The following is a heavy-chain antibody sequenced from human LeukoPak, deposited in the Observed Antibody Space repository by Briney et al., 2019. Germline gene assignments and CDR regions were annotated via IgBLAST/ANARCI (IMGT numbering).Heavy chain of an antibody. Sequence: SETLSLTCTVSAGSISSGGYYWSWIRQHPGKGLEWIGYIYYSWSTYYNPSLKSRVTISVDTSKNQLSLKLSSVTAADTAVYYCARGGTGMVWDWFGPWGQGTLVTVSS. D-gene: IGHD5-18*01. CDR1: AGSISSGGYY. CDR3: ARGGTGMVWDWFGP. CDR2: IYYSWST. J-gene: IGHJ5*02. V-gene: IGHV4-31*03.